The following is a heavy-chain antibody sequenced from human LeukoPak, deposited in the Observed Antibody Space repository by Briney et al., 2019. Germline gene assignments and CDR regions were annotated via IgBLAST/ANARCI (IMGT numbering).Heavy chain of an antibody. CDR2: ISWNSGSI. CDR1: GFTFDDYA. V-gene: IGHV3-9*01. J-gene: IGHJ3*02. Sequence: PGGSLRLSCAASGFTFDDYAMHWVRQAPGKGLEWVSGISWNSGSIGYADSVKGRFTISRDNAKNSLYLQMNSLRAEDTALYYCAKTREGYYDSSGYARGAFDIWGQGTMVTVSS. CDR3: AKTREGYYDSSGYARGAFDI. D-gene: IGHD3-22*01.